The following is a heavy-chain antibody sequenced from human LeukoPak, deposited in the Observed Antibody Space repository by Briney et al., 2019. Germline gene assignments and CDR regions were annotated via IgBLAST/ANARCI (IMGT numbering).Heavy chain of an antibody. CDR2: IRYDGSNK. J-gene: IGHJ3*02. D-gene: IGHD4-17*01. CDR3: EKDSEVTTGFCSDI. CDR1: GFTFSSYG. Sequence: GGSLRLSCAASGFTFSSYGMHWVRQAPGKGLEWVAFIRYDGSNKYYADSVKGRFTISRDNSKNTLYLQMNSLRAEDTAVYYCEKDSEVTTGFCSDIWGQGTMVTVSS. V-gene: IGHV3-30*02.